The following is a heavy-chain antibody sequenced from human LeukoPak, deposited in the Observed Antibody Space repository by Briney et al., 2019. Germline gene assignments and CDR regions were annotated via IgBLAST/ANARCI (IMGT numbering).Heavy chain of an antibody. CDR2: ISGSGGST. V-gene: IGHV3-23*01. J-gene: IGHJ4*02. CDR1: GFTFSSYA. CDR3: AKDRMGARGIDY. D-gene: IGHD1-26*01. Sequence: PGGSLRLSCAASGFTFSSYAMSWVRQAPGKGLEWVSAISGSGGSTYYADSVKGRFTISRDNSKSTLYLQMNSLRAEDTAVYYCAKDRMGARGIDYWGQGTLVTVSS.